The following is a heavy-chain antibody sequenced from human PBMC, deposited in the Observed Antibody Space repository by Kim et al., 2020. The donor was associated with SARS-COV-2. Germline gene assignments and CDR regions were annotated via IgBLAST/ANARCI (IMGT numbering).Heavy chain of an antibody. D-gene: IGHD1-1*01. J-gene: IGHJ6*02. V-gene: IGHV3-49*04. CDR1: GFTFGDYA. CDR3: TRDFSERPYYYYGMDV. CDR2: IRSKAYGGTT. Sequence: GGSLRLSCTASGFTFGDYAMSWVRQAPGKGLEWVGFIRSKAYGGTTEYAASVKGRFTISRDDSKSIAYLQMNSLKTEDTAVYYCTRDFSERPYYYYGMDVWGQGTTVTVSS.